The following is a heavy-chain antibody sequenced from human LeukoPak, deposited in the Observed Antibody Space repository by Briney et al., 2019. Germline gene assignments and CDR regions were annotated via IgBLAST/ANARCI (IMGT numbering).Heavy chain of an antibody. J-gene: IGHJ4*02. CDR3: ARGRKKSGYSSSWYSSRRPQTLNYFDY. V-gene: IGHV4-38-2*02. D-gene: IGHD6-13*01. Sequence: SETLSLTCIVSGYSISSGYYWGWIRQPPGKGLEWIGSIYHSGSTYYNSSLKSRVTISVDTSKNQFSLKLSSVTAADTAVYYCARGRKKSGYSSSWYSSRRPQTLNYFDYWGQGTLVTVSS. CDR1: GYSISSGYY. CDR2: IYHSGST.